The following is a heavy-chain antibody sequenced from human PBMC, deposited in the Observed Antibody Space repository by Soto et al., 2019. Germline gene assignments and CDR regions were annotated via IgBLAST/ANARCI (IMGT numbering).Heavy chain of an antibody. CDR2: ISGSGGST. Sequence: EVQLLESGGGLVQPGGSLRLSCAASGFTFSSYAMSWVRQAPGKGLEWVSAISGSGGSTYYADSVKGRFTISRDNSKNTLNRQMNSLRAEDTAVYYCAKVIRGGYKYYFDYWGQGTLVTVSS. V-gene: IGHV3-23*01. D-gene: IGHD3-22*01. CDR3: AKVIRGGYKYYFDY. J-gene: IGHJ4*02. CDR1: GFTFSSYA.